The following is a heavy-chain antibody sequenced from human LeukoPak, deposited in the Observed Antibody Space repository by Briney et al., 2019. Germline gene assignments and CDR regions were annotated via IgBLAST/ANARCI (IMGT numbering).Heavy chain of an antibody. CDR3: ARDRGRDGYNYRLDY. CDR1: GGSISSYY. J-gene: IGHJ4*02. CDR2: IYYSGST. V-gene: IGHV4-59*01. D-gene: IGHD5-24*01. Sequence: SETLSLTCTVSGGSISSYYWGWIRQPPGKGLEWIGYIYYSGSTNYNPSLKSRVTISVDTSKNQFSLKLSSVTAADTAVYYCARDRGRDGYNYRLDYWGQGTLVTVSS.